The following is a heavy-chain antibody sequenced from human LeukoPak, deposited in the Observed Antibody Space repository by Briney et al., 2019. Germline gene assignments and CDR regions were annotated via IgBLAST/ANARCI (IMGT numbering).Heavy chain of an antibody. V-gene: IGHV4-34*01. D-gene: IGHD3-10*01. CDR2: INHSGST. J-gene: IGHJ4*02. CDR3: ARGCLSSVAYGPLIRVCDY. Sequence: SETLSLTCAVYGGSFSGYYWSWIRQPPGKGLEWIGEINHSGSTNYNPSLKSRVTISVDTSKNQFSLKLSSVTAADTAVYYCARGCLSSVAYGPLIRVCDYWGQGTLVTVSS. CDR1: GGSFSGYY.